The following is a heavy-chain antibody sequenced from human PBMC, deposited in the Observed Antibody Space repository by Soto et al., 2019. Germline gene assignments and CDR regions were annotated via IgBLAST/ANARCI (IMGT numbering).Heavy chain of an antibody. CDR3: ARCLRSITIFGVVSRWFDP. D-gene: IGHD3-3*01. V-gene: IGHV4-34*01. J-gene: IGHJ5*02. CDR2: INHSGST. Sequence: SETLSLTCAVYGGSFSGYYWSWIRQPPGKGLEWIGEINHSGSTNYNPSLKSRVTISVDTSKNQFSLKLSSVTAADTAVYYCARCLRSITIFGVVSRWFDPWGQGTLVTVSS. CDR1: GGSFSGYY.